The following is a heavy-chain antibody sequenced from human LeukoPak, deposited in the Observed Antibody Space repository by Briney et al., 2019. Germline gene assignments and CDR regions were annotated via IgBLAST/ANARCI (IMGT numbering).Heavy chain of an antibody. CDR2: ISSSGSII. D-gene: IGHD1-26*01. Sequence: GGSLRLSCAASGFIFNDYYMSWIRQAPGKGLEWVSYISSSGSIIYYADSVKGRFTISRDNAKNTLYLQMNSLRAEDTAVYYCARETGGWELPPYFDYWGQGTLVTVSS. V-gene: IGHV3-11*04. CDR3: ARETGGWELPPYFDY. J-gene: IGHJ4*02. CDR1: GFIFNDYY.